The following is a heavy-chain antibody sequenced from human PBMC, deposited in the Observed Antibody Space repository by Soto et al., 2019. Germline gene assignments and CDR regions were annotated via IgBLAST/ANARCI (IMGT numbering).Heavy chain of an antibody. D-gene: IGHD6-6*01. CDR2: VAYSGTT. J-gene: IGHJ4*02. CDR3: AREAQDYYFDS. Sequence: QEQLQESGPGLVKPSETLTLSCTVSPGSISSSYWSWIRQPPGKGLEWIGYVAYSGTTKYNPSLKGRGSISVSSSKRQFSLRLSSVTAADTAVYYCAREAQDYYFDSWGQGILVTVSS. V-gene: IGHV4-59*01. CDR1: PGSISSSY.